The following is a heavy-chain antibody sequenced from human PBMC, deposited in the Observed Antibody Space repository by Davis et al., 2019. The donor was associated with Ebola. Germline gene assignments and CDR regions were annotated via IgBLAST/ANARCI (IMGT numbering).Heavy chain of an antibody. CDR1: GFTFSSYG. D-gene: IGHD2-2*01. Sequence: PGGSLRLSCAASGFTFSSYGMHWVRQAPGKGLEWVAVIWYDGSNKYYADSVKGRFTISRDNSKNTLYLQMNSLRAEDTAVYYCASPPEYCSSTSCPFGYWGQGTLVTVSS. J-gene: IGHJ4*02. V-gene: IGHV3-33*08. CDR3: ASPPEYCSSTSCPFGY. CDR2: IWYDGSNK.